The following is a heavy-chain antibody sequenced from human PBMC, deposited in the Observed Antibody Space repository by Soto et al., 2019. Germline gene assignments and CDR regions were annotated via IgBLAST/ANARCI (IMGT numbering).Heavy chain of an antibody. CDR1: GGTFSSYA. V-gene: IGHV1-69*01. CDR3: XXXXXXXXGPPXASGAFDI. J-gene: IGHJ3*02. Sequence: QVQLVQSGAEVKKPGSSVKVSCKASGGTFSSYAISWVRQAPGQGLEWMGGIIPIFGTANYAQKFQGRVTXTXDXXTSXAYXXXXXLXXXXXXXXXXXXXXXXXXGPPXASGAFDIXXQGXXVTVSS. CDR2: IIPIFGTA.